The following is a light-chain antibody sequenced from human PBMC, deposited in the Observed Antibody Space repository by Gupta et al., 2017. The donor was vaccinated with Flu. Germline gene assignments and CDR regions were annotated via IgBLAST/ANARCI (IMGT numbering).Light chain of an antibody. Sequence: QSVLPQPPSVSGAPGQRVTISCTGSSSNIGAGYDVHWYQQLPGTAPKLLIYGNSNRPSGVPDRFSGSKSGTSASLAITGLQAEDEADYYCQSYDSSLREVFGTGTKVTVL. CDR1: SSNIGAGYD. V-gene: IGLV1-40*01. CDR2: GNS. CDR3: QSYDSSLREV. J-gene: IGLJ1*01.